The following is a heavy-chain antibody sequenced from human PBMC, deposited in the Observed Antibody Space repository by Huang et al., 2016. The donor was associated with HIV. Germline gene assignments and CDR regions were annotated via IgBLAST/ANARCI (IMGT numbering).Heavy chain of an antibody. CDR2: INLDSTNI. V-gene: IGHV3-9*01. D-gene: IGHD3-9*01. CDR1: GFNFRDYA. Sequence: EVKLEESGGGLVQPGRSLRLSCTASGFNFRDYAIHGVRQAPGKGLELVSGINLDSTNIGYADSVKGRFTISRDNAKNSLYLHMNSLKAEDTAFYYCAKVLNTGYVYYFDHWGQGTLVTVSS. J-gene: IGHJ4*02. CDR3: AKVLNTGYVYYFDH.